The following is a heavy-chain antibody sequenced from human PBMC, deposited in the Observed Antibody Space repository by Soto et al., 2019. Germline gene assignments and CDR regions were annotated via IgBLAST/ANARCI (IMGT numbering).Heavy chain of an antibody. CDR1: GFTFGDYA. CDR2: IRNKAYGGTT. D-gene: IGHD3-22*01. J-gene: IGHJ6*02. Sequence: GGSLRLSCTASGFTFGDYALSWVRQAPGKGLEWVGFIRNKAYGGTTEYAASVKGRFTISRDDSKSIAYLQMNSLKTEDTAVYYCTGASYYDNSGYYYESYYYYGMDVWGQGTRVTVSS. CDR3: TGASYYDNSGYYYESYYYYGMDV. V-gene: IGHV3-49*04.